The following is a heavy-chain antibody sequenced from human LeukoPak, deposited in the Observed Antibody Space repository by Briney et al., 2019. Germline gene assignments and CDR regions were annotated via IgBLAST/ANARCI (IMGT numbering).Heavy chain of an antibody. CDR1: GFTFSSHA. Sequence: QPGGSLRLSCAASGFTFSSHAMSWVRQAPGKGLEWVSAISGSGGSTYYADSVKGRFTISRDNSKNTLYLQMNSLRAEDTAVYYCAKEEYSSGWYASESWGQGTLVTVSS. J-gene: IGHJ4*02. V-gene: IGHV3-23*01. D-gene: IGHD6-19*01. CDR3: AKEEYSSGWYASES. CDR2: ISGSGGST.